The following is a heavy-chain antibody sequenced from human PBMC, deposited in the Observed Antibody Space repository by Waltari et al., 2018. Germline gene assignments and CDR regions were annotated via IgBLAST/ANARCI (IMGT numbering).Heavy chain of an antibody. V-gene: IGHV3-53*01. CDR1: GFSVSNSY. D-gene: IGHD3-16*01. Sequence: EVQLVESGGGLIQPGGSLRLSCAASGFSVSNSYVSWFRQAPGKGLEWISFIYGVDSTLYVESVKGLFTVSRDNSKNTVHLQMNSVRVDDTAVYYCATFSNWVHDTFDIWGQGTLVSVSS. J-gene: IGHJ3*02. CDR3: ATFSNWVHDTFDI. CDR2: IYGVDST.